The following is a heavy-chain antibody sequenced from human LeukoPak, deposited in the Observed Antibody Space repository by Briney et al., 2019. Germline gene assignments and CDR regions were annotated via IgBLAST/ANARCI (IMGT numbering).Heavy chain of an antibody. J-gene: IGHJ4*02. V-gene: IGHV3-21*01. CDR3: ARTYCSGGSCPLSY. Sequence: GGSLRLSCAASGXTFSSYSMHWVRQAPGKGLEWVSSISSSISYIYYADSLKGRFTISRDNAKNSLYLQMSSLRAEDTAVYYCARTYCSGGSCPLSYWGQGTLVTVSS. CDR1: GXTFSSYS. D-gene: IGHD2-15*01. CDR2: ISSSISYI.